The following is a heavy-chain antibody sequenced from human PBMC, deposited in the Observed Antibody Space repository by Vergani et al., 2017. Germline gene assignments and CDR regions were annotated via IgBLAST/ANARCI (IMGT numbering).Heavy chain of an antibody. CDR1: GGSISSSSYY. D-gene: IGHD4-17*01. CDR2: IYYSGST. J-gene: IGHJ4*02. CDR3: AGGDLVTVTKGNFDY. Sequence: QLQLQESGPGLVKPSETLSLTCTVSGGSISSSSYYWGWIRQPPGKGLEWIGSIYYSGSTYYNPSLKSRVTISVDTSKNQFSLKLSSVTAADTAVYYCAGGDLVTVTKGNFDYWGQGTLVTGAS. V-gene: IGHV4-39*01.